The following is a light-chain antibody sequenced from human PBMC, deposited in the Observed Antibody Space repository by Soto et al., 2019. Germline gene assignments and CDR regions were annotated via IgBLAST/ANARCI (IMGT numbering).Light chain of an antibody. CDR2: NSR. Sequence: QSVLTQPPSASGTPGQRVTISCSGSSSNIGSNTVNWYQQLPGTAPKLLIYNSRQRPSGVPDRFSGSESGTSASLAISGLQSEDEADYYCSAWDDSLHGPVFGGGTKLTVL. CDR1: SSNIGSNT. J-gene: IGLJ3*02. V-gene: IGLV1-44*01. CDR3: SAWDDSLHGPV.